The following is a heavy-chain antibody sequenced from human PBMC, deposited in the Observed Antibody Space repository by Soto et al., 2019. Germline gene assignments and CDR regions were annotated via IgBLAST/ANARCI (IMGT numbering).Heavy chain of an antibody. V-gene: IGHV4-59*08. Sequence: SETLSLTCTISGASTGGYYWSWIRQSPGRGLEWIGYVFSSGSTNYSPSLQSRVAISVDTSKRQFFLKLTSVTAADTALYYCARHWWSSGSYLVFDSWGQGTQVTVSS. D-gene: IGHD6-19*01. CDR2: VFSSGST. CDR1: GASTGGYY. CDR3: ARHWWSSGSYLVFDS. J-gene: IGHJ4*02.